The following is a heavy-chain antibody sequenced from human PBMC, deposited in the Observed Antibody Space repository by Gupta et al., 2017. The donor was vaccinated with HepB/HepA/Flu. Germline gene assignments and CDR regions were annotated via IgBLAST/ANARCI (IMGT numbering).Heavy chain of an antibody. CDR1: GFKIDAYA. D-gene: IGHD5-18*01. Sequence: EVQLVESGGDLVQPGRSLRLSCAASGFKIDAYAMHRVRQVPGKGLEWVSGISWNGANLGYGEYVKGRFTISRDNAKNSLFLDMPSLRGDDTALYSCVKDGAEYSYGYGPYYKGVDVWCRGTTVIVSS. CDR3: VKDGAEYSYGYGPYYKGVDV. CDR2: ISWNGANL. J-gene: IGHJ6*02. V-gene: IGHV3-9*01.